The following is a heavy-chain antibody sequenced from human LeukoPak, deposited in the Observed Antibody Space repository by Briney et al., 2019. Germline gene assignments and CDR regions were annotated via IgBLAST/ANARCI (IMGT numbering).Heavy chain of an antibody. V-gene: IGHV1-69*05. J-gene: IGHJ4*02. D-gene: IGHD2-15*01. Sequence: SVKVSCKASGGTFSSYAISWVRQAPGQGLEWMGRIIPIFGTANYAQKFQGRVTITTDESTTTAYMELSGLRSEDTAVYYCARELGYCSGGSCYHDYFDYWGQGTLVTVSS. CDR2: IIPIFGTA. CDR3: ARELGYCSGGSCYHDYFDY. CDR1: GGTFSSYA.